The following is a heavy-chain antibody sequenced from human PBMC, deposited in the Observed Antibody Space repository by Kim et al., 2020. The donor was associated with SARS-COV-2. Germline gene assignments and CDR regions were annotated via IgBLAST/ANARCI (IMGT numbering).Heavy chain of an antibody. D-gene: IGHD6-13*01. V-gene: IGHV4-59*13. CDR3: AADHRGSSRV. CDR2: IYYSGST. J-gene: IGHJ6*02. CDR1: GGSISSYY. Sequence: SETLSLTCTVSGGSISSYYWSWIRQPPGKGLEWIGYIYYSGSTNYNPSLKSRVTISVDTSKNQFSLKLSSVTAADTAVYYCAADHRGSSRVWGQGTTVTVSS.